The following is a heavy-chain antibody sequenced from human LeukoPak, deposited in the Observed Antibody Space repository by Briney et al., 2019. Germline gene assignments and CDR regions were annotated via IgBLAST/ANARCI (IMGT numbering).Heavy chain of an antibody. J-gene: IGHJ4*02. CDR3: AREFRGGTPFDY. CDR1: GGSISSSSYY. D-gene: IGHD2-15*01. Sequence: SETLSLTCTVSGGSISSSSYYWGWIRQPPGKGLEWIGSIYYSGSTYYNPSLKSRVTISVDTSKNQFSLKLSSVTAADTAVYYCAREFRGGTPFDYWGQGPLVTVSS. CDR2: IYYSGST. V-gene: IGHV4-39*07.